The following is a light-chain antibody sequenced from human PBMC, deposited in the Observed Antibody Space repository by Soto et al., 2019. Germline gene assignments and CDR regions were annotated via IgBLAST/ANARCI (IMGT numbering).Light chain of an antibody. CDR1: ESISNN. CDR2: GAS. Sequence: EIVMTQSPATLSVSPGERATLSCRASESISNNLAWYQQNPGQAPRLLIYGASTRATGIPARFGGSGSGTEFTLTISSLQPDDFATYYCQQYHSDSPWTFGQGTKVDIK. J-gene: IGKJ1*01. V-gene: IGKV3-15*01. CDR3: QQYHSDSPWT.